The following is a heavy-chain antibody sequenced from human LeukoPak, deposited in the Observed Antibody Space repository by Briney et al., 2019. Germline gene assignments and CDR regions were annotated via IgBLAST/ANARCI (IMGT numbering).Heavy chain of an antibody. D-gene: IGHD2-15*01. CDR2: INHSGST. V-gene: IGHV4-34*01. J-gene: IGHJ3*02. Sequence: SETLSLTCAVCGGSFSGYYWSWIRQPPGKGLEWIGEINHSGSTNYNPSLKSRVTISVDTSKNQFSLKLSSVTAADTAVYYCARKPRINCSGGSCRTRSAFDIWGQGTMVTVSS. CDR3: ARKPRINCSGGSCRTRSAFDI. CDR1: GGSFSGYY.